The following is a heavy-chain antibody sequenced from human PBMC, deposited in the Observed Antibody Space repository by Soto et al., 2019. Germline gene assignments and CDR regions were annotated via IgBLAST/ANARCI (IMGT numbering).Heavy chain of an antibody. CDR3: ARDHIVVVVAARVRNAFDI. D-gene: IGHD2-15*01. Sequence: PSETLSLTCTVSGGSISSSSYYWGWIRQPPGKGLEWIGSIYYSGSTYYNPSLKSRVTISVDTSKNQFSLKLSSVTAADTAVYYCARDHIVVVVAARVRNAFDIWGQGTMVTVSS. V-gene: IGHV4-39*02. J-gene: IGHJ3*02. CDR2: IYYSGST. CDR1: GGSISSSSYY.